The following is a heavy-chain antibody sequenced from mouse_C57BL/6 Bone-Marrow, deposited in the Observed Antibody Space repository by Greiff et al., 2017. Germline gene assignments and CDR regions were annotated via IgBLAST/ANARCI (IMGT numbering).Heavy chain of an antibody. D-gene: IGHD1-1*01. CDR3: AREGSSLYAMDY. V-gene: IGHV5-16*01. J-gene: IGHJ4*01. Sequence: EVMLVESEGGLVQPGSSMKLSCTASGFTFSDYYMAWVRQVPEKGLEWVANINYDGSSTYYLDSLKSRFIISRDTAKNILYLQMSSLKSEDTATDYCAREGSSLYAMDYWGQGTSVTVSS. CDR1: GFTFSDYY. CDR2: INYDGSST.